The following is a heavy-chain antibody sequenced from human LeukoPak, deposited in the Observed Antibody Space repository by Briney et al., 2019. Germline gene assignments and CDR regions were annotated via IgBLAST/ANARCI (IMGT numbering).Heavy chain of an antibody. V-gene: IGHV3-21*01. CDR2: ISSSSSYI. Sequence: GGSLRLSCAASGFTFSSYSMNWVRQAPGKGLEWVSSISSSSSYIYYADSVKGRFTISRDNAKNSLYLQMNSLRAEDTAVYYCARANDFWSGYYDPVHFDYWGQGTLVTVSS. CDR1: GFTFSSYS. CDR3: ARANDFWSGYYDPVHFDY. J-gene: IGHJ4*02. D-gene: IGHD3-3*01.